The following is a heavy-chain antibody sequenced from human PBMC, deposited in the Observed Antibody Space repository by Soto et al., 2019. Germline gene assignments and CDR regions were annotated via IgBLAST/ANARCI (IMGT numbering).Heavy chain of an antibody. V-gene: IGHV4-39*01. CDR2: IYYSGST. CDR3: ARLPHYGGNLYYFDY. J-gene: IGHJ4*02. CDR1: GGSISSSSYY. D-gene: IGHD4-17*01. Sequence: PSETLSLTCTVSGGSISSSSYYWGWIRQPPGKGLEWIGSIYYSGSTYYNPSLKSRVTISVDTSKNQFSLKLSSVTAADTAVYYCARLPHYGGNLYYFDYWGKGTLVTVSS.